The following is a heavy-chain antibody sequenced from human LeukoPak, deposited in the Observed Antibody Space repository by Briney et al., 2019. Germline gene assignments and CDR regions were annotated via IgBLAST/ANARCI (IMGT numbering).Heavy chain of an antibody. J-gene: IGHJ3*02. CDR3: ARDGRVAGLDGFDI. CDR2: INQDGSEK. D-gene: IGHD6-19*01. V-gene: IGHV3-7*05. CDR1: GFTFSRCW. Sequence: PGGSLRLSCAASGFTFSRCWMSWVRQAPGKGLEWVANINQDGSEKYYVDSVKGRFTISKDNAKNSLYLQMNSLRAEDTVVYYCARDGRVAGLDGFDIWGQGTMVTVSS.